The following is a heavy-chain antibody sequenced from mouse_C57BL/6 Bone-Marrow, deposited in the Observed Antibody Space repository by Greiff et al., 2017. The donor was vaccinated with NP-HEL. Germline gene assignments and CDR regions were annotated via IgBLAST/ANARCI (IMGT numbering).Heavy chain of an antibody. J-gene: IGHJ2*01. CDR3: ARRGVYYFDY. CDR2: ISDGGSYT. Sequence: EVQRVESGGGLVKPGGSLKLSCAASGFTFSSYAMSWVRQTPEKRLEWVATISDGGSYTYYPDNVKGRFTISRDNAKNNLYLQMSHLKSEDTAMYYCARRGVYYFDYWGQGTTLTVSS. V-gene: IGHV5-4*01. CDR1: GFTFSSYA.